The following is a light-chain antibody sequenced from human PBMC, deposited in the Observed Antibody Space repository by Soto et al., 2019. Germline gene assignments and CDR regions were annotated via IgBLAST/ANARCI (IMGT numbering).Light chain of an antibody. CDR1: SSNIGTPYD. CDR2: GNS. V-gene: IGLV1-40*01. J-gene: IGLJ2*01. CDR3: QSYDSSLSGYVI. Sequence: QSVLTQPPSVSGAPGQRVTISCTGSSSNIGTPYDVHWYQQLPGTAPKLLIYGNSNRPSGVPDRFSGSKSGTSASLAITGLHAEDEADYYCQSYDSSLSGYVIFGGGTKLTVL.